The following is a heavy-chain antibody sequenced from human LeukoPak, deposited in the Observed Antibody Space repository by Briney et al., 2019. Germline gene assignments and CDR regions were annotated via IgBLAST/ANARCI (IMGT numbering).Heavy chain of an antibody. V-gene: IGHV1-69*05. CDR2: IIPIFGTA. CDR1: GGTFSSYA. D-gene: IGHD2-15*01. J-gene: IGHJ4*02. CDR3: ACGIVVVVAATPSYYFDY. Sequence: SVKVSCKASGGTFSSYAISWVRQAPGQGLEWMGRIIPIFGTANYAQKFQGRVTITTDESTSTAHMELSSLRSEDTAVYYCACGIVVVVAATPSYYFDYWGQGTLDTVSS.